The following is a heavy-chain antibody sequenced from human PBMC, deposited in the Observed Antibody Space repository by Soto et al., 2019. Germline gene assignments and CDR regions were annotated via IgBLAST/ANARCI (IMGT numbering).Heavy chain of an antibody. CDR2: IDWDDDK. CDR3: ARDRAYYYMDV. CDR1: GFSLSTSGMC. V-gene: IGHV2-70*02. J-gene: IGHJ6*03. Sequence: SGPTLVNPTQTLTLTCTFSGFSLSTSGMCVSWIRQPPGKALEWLALIDWDDDKYYSTSLKTRLTISRDNAKNSLYLQLNSLRAEDTAVYYCARDRAYYYMDVWGTGTTVTVSS.